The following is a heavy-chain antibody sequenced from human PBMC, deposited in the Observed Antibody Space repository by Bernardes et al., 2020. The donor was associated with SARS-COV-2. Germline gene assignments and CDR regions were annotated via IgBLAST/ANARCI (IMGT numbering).Heavy chain of an antibody. CDR1: GFTFSTYT. J-gene: IGHJ4*02. V-gene: IGHV3-23*01. CDR3: AKRRVEWELLHYFDS. D-gene: IGHD1-26*01. CDR2: ITDSGDST. Sequence: GGSLRLSCEASGFTFSTYTMNWVRQAPGNGLEWVSTITDSGDSTYYADSVKGRFTISRDNSKDRLYLQMNSLRAEDTAVYFCAKRRVEWELLHYFDSWGQGTLVTVSS.